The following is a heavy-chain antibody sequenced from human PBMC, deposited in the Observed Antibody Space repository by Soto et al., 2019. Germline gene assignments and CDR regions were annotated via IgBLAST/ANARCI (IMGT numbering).Heavy chain of an antibody. CDR3: ARAGYYDSSGYANWFDP. J-gene: IGHJ5*02. Sequence: SVKVSCKASGGTFSSYAISWVRQAPGQGLEWMGGIIPIFGTANYAQKFQGRVTITADESTSTAYMELSSLRSEDTAVYYCARAGYYDSSGYANWFDPWGQETLVTVSS. D-gene: IGHD3-22*01. CDR2: IIPIFGTA. V-gene: IGHV1-69*13. CDR1: GGTFSSYA.